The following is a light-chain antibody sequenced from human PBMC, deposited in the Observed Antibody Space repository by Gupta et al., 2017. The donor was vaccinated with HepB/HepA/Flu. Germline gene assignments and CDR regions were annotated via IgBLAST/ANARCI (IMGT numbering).Light chain of an antibody. CDR1: DIGSKV. Sequence: SYVLTQPPSVSVAPGETARMTCGGIDIGSKVVHWYQQEPGQAPVLVIYDDTDRPSGIPERLSASNSGSTATLTTNRVEAGDEADYYCQVGDSTSNVVVFGGGTKLTVL. CDR2: DDT. CDR3: QVGDSTSNVVV. V-gene: IGLV3-21*02. J-gene: IGLJ2*01.